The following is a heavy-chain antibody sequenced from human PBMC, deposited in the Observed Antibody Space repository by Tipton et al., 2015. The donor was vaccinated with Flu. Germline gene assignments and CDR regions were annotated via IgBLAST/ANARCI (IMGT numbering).Heavy chain of an antibody. CDR3: ARLHDHDYDDFELDY. D-gene: IGHD4-17*01. CDR1: AYTFTSYG. V-gene: IGHV1-18*01. J-gene: IGHJ4*02. CDR2: ITTYNGNT. Sequence: QLVQSGAEVKKPGASVKVSCKASAYTFTSYGISWVRQAPGQGLEWMGWITTYNGNTNYAQKFQGRATMTTDTSTSTAYVELRSLRSDDTAVYYCARLHDHDYDDFELDYWGQGTLVTVSS.